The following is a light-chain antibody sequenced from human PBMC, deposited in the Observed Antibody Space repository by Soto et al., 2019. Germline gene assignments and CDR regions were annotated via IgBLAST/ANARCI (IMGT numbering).Light chain of an antibody. CDR1: QSISSQ. J-gene: IGKJ1*01. V-gene: IGKV1-5*01. CDR3: QQYHTYRT. Sequence: DIQMTQSPSTLPASVGDRVTITCRASQSISSQLAWYQQKPGKAPKLLIYDASSLESGVPSRFSGSGSGTEFTLTISSLQPDDFATYYCQQYHTYRTFGQGTKVDIK. CDR2: DAS.